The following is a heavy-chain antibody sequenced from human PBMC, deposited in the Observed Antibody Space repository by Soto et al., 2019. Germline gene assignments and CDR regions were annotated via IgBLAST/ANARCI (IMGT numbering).Heavy chain of an antibody. J-gene: IGHJ6*02. CDR3: ARGAYGGGDCYPEYYYYGMDV. Sequence: QVQLVESGGGVVQPGRSLRLSCAASGFTFSSYAMHWVRQSPGKGLEWVAVISYDGSNKYYADSVKGRFTISRDNSKNTLYLQMNSLRAEDTAVYYCARGAYGGGDCYPEYYYYGMDVWGQGTTVTVS. CDR2: ISYDGSNK. D-gene: IGHD2-21*02. V-gene: IGHV3-30-3*01. CDR1: GFTFSSYA.